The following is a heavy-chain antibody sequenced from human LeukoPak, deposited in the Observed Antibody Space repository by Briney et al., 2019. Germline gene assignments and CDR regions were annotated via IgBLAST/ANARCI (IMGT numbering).Heavy chain of an antibody. D-gene: IGHD3-3*01. V-gene: IGHV3-33*01. J-gene: IGHJ6*03. CDR1: GFIFRSFG. CDR3: ARLRLLEWSKGYYYYYYYMDV. CDR2: IWYDGGNE. Sequence: PGGSLRLSCAASGFIFRSFGMHWVRQAPGKGLEWVAHIWYDGGNEYYADSVKGRFTVSRDNSKNTLSLQINSLKDEDTAVYYCARLRLLEWSKGYYYYYYYMDVWGKGTTVTVSS.